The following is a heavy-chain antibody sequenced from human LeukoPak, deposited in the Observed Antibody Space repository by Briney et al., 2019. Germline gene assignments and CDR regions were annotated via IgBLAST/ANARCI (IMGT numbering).Heavy chain of an antibody. J-gene: IGHJ3*02. D-gene: IGHD3-22*01. V-gene: IGHV3-23*01. CDR2: VSGSGGST. CDR3: AKVSRNYYDSSGYAFDI. Sequence: PGGSLRLSCTTSGFTFSSYAMSWVRQAPGKGLEWVSAVSGSGGSTYYTSSLKGRFTISRDNFKNTLYLQMNSLRAEDTAVYYCAKVSRNYYDSSGYAFDIWGQGTVVTVSS. CDR1: GFTFSSYA.